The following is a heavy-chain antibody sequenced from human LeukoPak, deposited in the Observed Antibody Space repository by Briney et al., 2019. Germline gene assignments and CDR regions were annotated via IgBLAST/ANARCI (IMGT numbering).Heavy chain of an antibody. CDR3: ARSRRTTVPPGY. J-gene: IGHJ4*02. V-gene: IGHV1-2*02. CDR2: INPNSGGT. CDR1: GHTFTGYY. D-gene: IGHD4-11*01. Sequence: ASVKVSCKASGHTFTGYYMHWVRQAPGQGLEWMGWINPNSGGTNYAQKFQGRVTMTRDTSISTAYMELSRLRSDDTAVYYCARSRRTTVPPGYWGQGTLVTVSS.